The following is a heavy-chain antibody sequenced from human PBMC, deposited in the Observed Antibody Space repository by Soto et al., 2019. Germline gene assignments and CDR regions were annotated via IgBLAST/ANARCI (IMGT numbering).Heavy chain of an antibody. J-gene: IGHJ3*01. CDR2: FIPIFRTL. Sequence: QVQLIQSEAEVKKPGSSVRVSCTASGGIFGSHGFSWVRQAPGQRLEWVGGFIPIFRTLTYTEKFQARVRIAADESKNIVYLDLSSLTSEDTAVYYCVRDRRIYYSDPHDEFVASDYEVWGQGTMVSVSS. V-gene: IGHV1-69*01. D-gene: IGHD3-22*01. CDR3: VRDRRIYYSDPHDEFVASDYEV. CDR1: GGIFGSHG.